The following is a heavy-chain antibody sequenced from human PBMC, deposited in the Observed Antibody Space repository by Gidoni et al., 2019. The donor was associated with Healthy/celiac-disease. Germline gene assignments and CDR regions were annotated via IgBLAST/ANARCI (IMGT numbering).Heavy chain of an antibody. Sequence: VQLQQWGAGLLKPSETLSLTCAVYSGSFSGYYWSWIRQPPEKGLEWIGEINHSGSTNYNPSLKSRVTISVDTSKNQFSLKLSSVTAADTAVYYCARAYYDFWSGAGFDYWGQGTLVTVSS. CDR1: SGSFSGYY. CDR2: INHSGST. D-gene: IGHD3-3*01. CDR3: ARAYYDFWSGAGFDY. V-gene: IGHV4-34*01. J-gene: IGHJ4*02.